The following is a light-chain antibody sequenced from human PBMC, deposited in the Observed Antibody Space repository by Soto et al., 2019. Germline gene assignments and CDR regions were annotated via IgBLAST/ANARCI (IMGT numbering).Light chain of an antibody. CDR3: QQYNSYLIT. Sequence: DIQMTQSPSTLSASVGDRVTITCRASQSISSWLAWYQQKPGKAPKLLIYDASSLESGVPSRFSGSGSGTEFTLTISSLQPDDFATYYCQQYNSYLITFGQGTRREI. CDR1: QSISSW. J-gene: IGKJ5*01. CDR2: DAS. V-gene: IGKV1-5*01.